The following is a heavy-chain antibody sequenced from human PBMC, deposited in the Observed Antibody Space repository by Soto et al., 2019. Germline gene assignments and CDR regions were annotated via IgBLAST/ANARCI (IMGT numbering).Heavy chain of an antibody. CDR2: ISSSSSTI. V-gene: IGHV3-48*01. CDR1: GFTFSSYS. D-gene: IGHD6-13*01. J-gene: IGHJ4*02. CDR3: AGDLEQQLVIVDDY. Sequence: PGGSLRLSCAASGFTFSSYSMNWVRQAPGKGLEWVSYISSSSSTIYYADSVKGRFTISRDNAKNSLYLQMNSLRAEDTAVYYCAGDLEQQLVIVDDYWGQGTLVTVSS.